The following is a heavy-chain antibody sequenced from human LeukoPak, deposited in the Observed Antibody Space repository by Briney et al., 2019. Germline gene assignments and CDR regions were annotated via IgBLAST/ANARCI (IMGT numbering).Heavy chain of an antibody. Sequence: PSETLSLTCAVYGGSFSGYYWSWIRRPPGKGLEWIGEINHSGSTNYNPSLKSRVTISVDTSKNQFSLKLSSVTAADTAVYYCARHQYYYDSSGYYFRWFDPWGQGTLVTVSS. CDR1: GGSFSGYY. CDR2: INHSGST. CDR3: ARHQYYYDSSGYYFRWFDP. D-gene: IGHD3-22*01. J-gene: IGHJ5*02. V-gene: IGHV4-34*01.